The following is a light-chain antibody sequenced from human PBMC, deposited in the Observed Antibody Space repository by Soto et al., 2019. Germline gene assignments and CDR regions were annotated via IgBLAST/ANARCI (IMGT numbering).Light chain of an antibody. CDR3: QQYDNWPLT. J-gene: IGKJ4*01. V-gene: IGKV3-15*01. CDR2: GAS. Sequence: EIVMTQSPATLSVSPGERATLSCRASQNVSSNLAWYQQKPGQAPRLLIYGASTWATGIPARFSGSGSGTEFTLTISSLQSEDFAVYYCQQYDNWPLTFGGGTKVDIK. CDR1: QNVSSN.